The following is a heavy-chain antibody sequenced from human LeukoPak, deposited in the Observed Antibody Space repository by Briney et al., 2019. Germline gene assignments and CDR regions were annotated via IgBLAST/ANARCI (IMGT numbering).Heavy chain of an antibody. CDR1: GFPFSSYG. CDR3: AKDPVSSYGGAYYFDY. CDR2: ISHDGSNK. J-gene: IGHJ4*02. V-gene: IGHV3-30*18. Sequence: GSLRLSCAASGFPFSSYGMHGVRPAPGRGLEWVAVISHDGSNKYYADSVKGRITISRENSKNTLYLQMDSLRAEDTGVYYSAKDPVSSYGGAYYFDYWSQGTLVTVSS. D-gene: IGHD3-16*01.